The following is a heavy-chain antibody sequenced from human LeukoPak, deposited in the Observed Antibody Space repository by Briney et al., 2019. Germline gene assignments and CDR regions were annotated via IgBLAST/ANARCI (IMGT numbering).Heavy chain of an antibody. J-gene: IGHJ4*02. CDR3: ARLMGCGGDCYLGFDY. CDR1: GGSISSYY. CDR2: IYTSGST. V-gene: IGHV4-4*07. D-gene: IGHD2-21*02. Sequence: SETLSLTCTVSGGSISSYYWSWIRQPAGKGLEWIGRIYTSGSTNYNPSLKSRVTMSVDTSKNQFSLKLSSVTAADTAVYYCARLMGCGGDCYLGFDYWGQGTLVTVSS.